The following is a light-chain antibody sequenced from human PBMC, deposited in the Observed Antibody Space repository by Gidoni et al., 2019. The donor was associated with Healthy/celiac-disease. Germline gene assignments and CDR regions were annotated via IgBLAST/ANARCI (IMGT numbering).Light chain of an antibody. V-gene: IGKV1-39*01. J-gene: IGKJ4*01. CDR3: QQSYSTPRS. CDR2: AAS. CDR1: QSISSY. Sequence: DIQMTQSPSSLSASVGDRVTITCRESQSISSYLNWYQQKPGKAPKLLIYAASSLQSGVPSRFSGSGSGTDFTLTISSLQPDDFATYYCQQSYSTPRSFGGGTKVEIQ.